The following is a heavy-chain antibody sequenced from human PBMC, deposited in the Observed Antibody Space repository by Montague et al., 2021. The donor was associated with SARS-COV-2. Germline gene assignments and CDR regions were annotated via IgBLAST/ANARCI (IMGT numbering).Heavy chain of an antibody. Sequence: SETLSLTCTVSGYSISSGYYWGWIRQPPGKGLEWIGSIYYSGSTYYNPSLKSRVTISVDTSKNQFSLKLSSVTAAATAVYYCARDVRHYDFWSGRAQTSPDYWGQGTLVTVSS. CDR1: GYSISSGYY. D-gene: IGHD3-3*01. J-gene: IGHJ4*02. CDR3: ARDVRHYDFWSGRAQTSPDY. V-gene: IGHV4-38-2*02. CDR2: IYYSGST.